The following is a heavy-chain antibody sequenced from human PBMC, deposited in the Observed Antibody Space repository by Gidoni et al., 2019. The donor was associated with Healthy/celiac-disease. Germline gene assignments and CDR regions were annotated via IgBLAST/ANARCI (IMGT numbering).Heavy chain of an antibody. J-gene: IGHJ5*02. CDR3: ARGPDTASS. V-gene: IGHV4-34*01. CDR1: GESFSGYY. CDR2: INHSGRT. Sequence: QVQLQQWGAGLLKPSETLSLNCAVYGESFSGYYWSWVRQPPGKGLEWIVEINHSGRTNYNPSLKSRVTISLDTSKNQFSLRLSSVTASDTAVYYCARGPDTASSWGQGTLVTVSS. D-gene: IGHD5-18*01.